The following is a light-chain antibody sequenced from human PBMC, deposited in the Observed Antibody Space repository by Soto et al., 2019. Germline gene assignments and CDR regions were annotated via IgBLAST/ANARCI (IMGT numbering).Light chain of an antibody. Sequence: DIQMTQSPATLSASVGGRFSITCRASQSISNWLAWYQQKPGKAPKLLIYDASSLESGVPSRFSGSGSGTEFTLTISSLQPDDFGTYYCQQYTSYWTFGQGTKVDIK. J-gene: IGKJ1*01. V-gene: IGKV1-5*01. CDR1: QSISNW. CDR3: QQYTSYWT. CDR2: DAS.